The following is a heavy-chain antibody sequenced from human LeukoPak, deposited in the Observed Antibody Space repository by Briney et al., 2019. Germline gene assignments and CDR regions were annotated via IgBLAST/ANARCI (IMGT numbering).Heavy chain of an antibody. CDR1: GFTFSAYT. CDR2: ISSSSSYI. Sequence: GGSLRLSCAASGFTFSAYTLNWVRQGPGKGLEWVSSISSSSSYIYYADSVKGRFTISRDNAKNSLYLQMNSLRAEDTAVYYCARAFIAVAGTSDYYYYYGMDVWGQGTTVTVSS. J-gene: IGHJ6*02. V-gene: IGHV3-21*01. D-gene: IGHD6-19*01. CDR3: ARAFIAVAGTSDYYYYYGMDV.